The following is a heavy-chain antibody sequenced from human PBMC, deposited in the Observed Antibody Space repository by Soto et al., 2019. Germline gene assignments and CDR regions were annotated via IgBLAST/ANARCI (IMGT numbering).Heavy chain of an antibody. V-gene: IGHV3-23*01. J-gene: IGHJ3*02. Sequence: EVQLLESGGGLVQPGGSLRLSCAASGFTFSGYAMNWVRQAPGKGLEWVSSISGSGGSTYYADSVKGRFTISRDNFKNTLYLQMKRLRAEATALYYCAKEWAAEWEQPKDAFDIWGQGTMVTVSS. D-gene: IGHD1-26*01. CDR2: ISGSGGST. CDR1: GFTFSGYA. CDR3: AKEWAAEWEQPKDAFDI.